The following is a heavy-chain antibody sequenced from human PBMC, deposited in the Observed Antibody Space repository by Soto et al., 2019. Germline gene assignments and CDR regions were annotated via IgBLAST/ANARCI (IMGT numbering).Heavy chain of an antibody. CDR3: ARDGRQFVPNSDHFDI. V-gene: IGHV1-18*01. CDR1: GYTFRNYG. CDR2: LSAYNGDT. Sequence: QVQLLQSGPELMKPGASVKLSCKASGYTFRNYGINWVRQAPGQGLEWMGWLSAYNGDTNYAHNFEGRVTMATDTPTSTAYMELRSLKSAATAVYYWARDGRQFVPNSDHFDIWGQGTTVTVSS. J-gene: IGHJ3*02. D-gene: IGHD6-6*01.